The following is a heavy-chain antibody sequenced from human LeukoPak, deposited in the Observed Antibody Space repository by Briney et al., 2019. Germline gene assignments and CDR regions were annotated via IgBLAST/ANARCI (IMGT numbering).Heavy chain of an antibody. CDR1: GGSISSSNW. D-gene: IGHD4-17*01. V-gene: IGHV4-4*02. Sequence: SGTLSLTCAVSGGSISSSNWWSWVRQPPGRGLEWIGEIYHSGSTNHNPSLKSRVTISVDKSKNQFSLKLSSVTAADTAVYYCARKFVSDGDPFDYWGQGTLVTVSS. CDR2: IYHSGST. J-gene: IGHJ4*02. CDR3: ARKFVSDGDPFDY.